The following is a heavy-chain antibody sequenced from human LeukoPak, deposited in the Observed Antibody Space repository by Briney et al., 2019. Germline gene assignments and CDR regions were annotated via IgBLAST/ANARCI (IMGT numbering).Heavy chain of an antibody. D-gene: IGHD3-16*01. J-gene: IGHJ4*02. CDR2: IYHSGST. CDR3: ARVLEDYVWGRTLYYFDY. V-gene: IGHV4-38-2*01. CDR1: GYSINSGYY. Sequence: SETLSLTCAVSGYSINSGYYWGWIRQPPGKGLEWIGNIYHSGSTYYNPSLKSRVTISVDTSKNQFSPKLSSVTAADTAVYYCARVLEDYVWGRTLYYFDYWGQGTLVTVSS.